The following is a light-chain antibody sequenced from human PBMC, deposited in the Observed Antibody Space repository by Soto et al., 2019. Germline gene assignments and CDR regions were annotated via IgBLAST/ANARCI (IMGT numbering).Light chain of an antibody. CDR2: GNN. CDR1: NSNIGAGYD. V-gene: IGLV1-40*01. J-gene: IGLJ2*01. Sequence: QSVLTQPPSVSGAPGQRVTISCTGNNSNIGAGYDVHWYQHLPGTAPKLLIYGNNNRPSGVPDRFSGSKSGTSASLAITGLQAEDEAGYYCQSYDSSLSGSVFGGGTQLTVL. CDR3: QSYDSSLSGSV.